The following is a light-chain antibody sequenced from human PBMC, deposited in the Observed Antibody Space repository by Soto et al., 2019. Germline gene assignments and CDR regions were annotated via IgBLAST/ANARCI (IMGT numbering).Light chain of an antibody. CDR1: SSDVGDYKY. V-gene: IGLV2-14*01. CDR2: DVT. Sequence: QSALTQPASVSGSPGQSITISCTGTSSDVGDYKYVSWYQQHPGKAPKLLIYDVTNRPSGVSNRFFGSKSGNTASLTISGLQAEYEADYYCSSYTRSNSHVLFGGGTKLTVL. CDR3: SSYTRSNSHVL. J-gene: IGLJ2*01.